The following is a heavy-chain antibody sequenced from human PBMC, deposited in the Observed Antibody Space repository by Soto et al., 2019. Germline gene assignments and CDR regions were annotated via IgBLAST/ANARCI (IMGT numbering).Heavy chain of an antibody. Sequence: ASVKVSCKASGYTFTSYAMHWVRQAPGQRLEWMGWINAGNGNTKYSQKFQGRVTITRDTSASTAYMDLSSLRSDDTAVYYCARERAAAGFDYWGQGTLVTVSS. J-gene: IGHJ4*02. D-gene: IGHD6-13*01. V-gene: IGHV1-3*01. CDR2: INAGNGNT. CDR1: GYTFTSYA. CDR3: ARERAAAGFDY.